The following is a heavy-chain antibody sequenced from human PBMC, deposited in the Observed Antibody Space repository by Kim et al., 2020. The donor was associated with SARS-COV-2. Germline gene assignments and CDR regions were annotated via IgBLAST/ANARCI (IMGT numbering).Heavy chain of an antibody. CDR1: GFTFSNSA. J-gene: IGHJ6*03. CDR2: VSDDGSSA. CDR3: AKTWKLGFYFYYLDV. V-gene: IGHV3-30-3*02. Sequence: GGSLRLSCAASGFTFSNSAMSWVRQAPGKGLEWVAVVSDDGSSAYYADSVKGRFTISRDSSKNKLYLQMNSLRAEDTAVYYCAKTWKLGFYFYYLDVWGYGTPVSVSS. D-gene: IGHD1-1*01.